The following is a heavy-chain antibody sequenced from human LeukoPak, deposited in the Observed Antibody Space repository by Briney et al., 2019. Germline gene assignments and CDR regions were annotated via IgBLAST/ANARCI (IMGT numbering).Heavy chain of an antibody. D-gene: IGHD3-3*01. J-gene: IGHJ4*02. CDR2: ISISGNTI. CDR3: ARHTPGADYDFWGLAFDY. Sequence: GGSLRLSCAASGFIFSDYYMSWIRQAPGKGLEWVSYISISGNTIYYADSVKGRFTISRDNAKNSLYLQMNGLRAEDTAVYHCARHTPGADYDFWGLAFDYWGQGTLVTVSS. V-gene: IGHV3-11*01. CDR1: GFIFSDYY.